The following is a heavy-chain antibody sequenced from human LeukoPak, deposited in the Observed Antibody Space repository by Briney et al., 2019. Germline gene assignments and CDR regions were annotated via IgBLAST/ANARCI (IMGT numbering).Heavy chain of an antibody. CDR1: GFTFSGYW. D-gene: IGHD6-13*01. J-gene: IGHJ4*02. CDR3: ATGAQQLGY. V-gene: IGHV3-7*03. Sequence: GWSLRLSCVASGFTFSGYWMSWVRQAPGKGLEWVANIKQDGSGKYYVDSVKGRFTISRDNAKNALYLQMNSLRAEDTGMYYCATGAQQLGYWGQGNLVTVSS. CDR2: IKQDGSGK.